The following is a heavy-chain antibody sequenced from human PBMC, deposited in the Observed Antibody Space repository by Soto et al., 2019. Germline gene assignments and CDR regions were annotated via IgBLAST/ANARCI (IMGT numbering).Heavy chain of an antibody. CDR1: GGSISSGGYS. V-gene: IGHV4-30-2*01. Sequence: SETLSLTCAVSGGSISSGGYSWSWIRQPPGKGLEWIGYIYHSGSTYYNPSLKSRVTISVDRSKNQFSLKLSSVTAADTAVYYCARGIAARVSNWFDPWGQGTLVTVSS. D-gene: IGHD6-6*01. CDR2: IYHSGST. CDR3: ARGIAARVSNWFDP. J-gene: IGHJ5*02.